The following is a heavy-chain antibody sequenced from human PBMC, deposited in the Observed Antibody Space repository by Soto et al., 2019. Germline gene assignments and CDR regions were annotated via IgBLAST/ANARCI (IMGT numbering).Heavy chain of an antibody. D-gene: IGHD4-4*01. Sequence: GGSLRLSCAASGFTFSSYGMHWVRQAPGKGLEWVAVIWYDGSNKYYADSVKGRFTISRDNSKNTVYLQMNSLRAEDTAVYYCARDYSNYQFDYWGQGTLVTVSS. CDR1: GFTFSSYG. CDR2: IWYDGSNK. J-gene: IGHJ4*02. CDR3: ARDYSNYQFDY. V-gene: IGHV3-33*01.